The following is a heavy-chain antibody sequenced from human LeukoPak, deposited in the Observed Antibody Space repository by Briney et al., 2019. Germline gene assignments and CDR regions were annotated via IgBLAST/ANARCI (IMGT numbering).Heavy chain of an antibody. J-gene: IGHJ4*02. CDR2: ISGSGGST. D-gene: IGHD5-18*01. Sequence: PGGSLRLSCAVYGFTFSSYAIRWVRQAPGKGLEWVSAISGSGGSTYYADSVKGRFTISRDNSKNTLYLQMNSLRDEDTALYYCANHTAALDYFDYWGQGTLVTVSS. CDR3: ANHTAALDYFDY. V-gene: IGHV3-23*01. CDR1: GFTFSSYA.